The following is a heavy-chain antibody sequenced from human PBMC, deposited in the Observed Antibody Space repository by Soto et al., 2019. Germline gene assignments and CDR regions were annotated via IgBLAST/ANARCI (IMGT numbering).Heavy chain of an antibody. V-gene: IGHV3-72*01. CDR3: ASVIGTSFDL. Sequence: EVQMVESGGGLVQPGGSLRLSCAASGFTFSDHHMDWVRQAPGKGLEWVGRARNKDHSYTTAYAATVKGRFTISRDDSKSSHALQMSSLTTETTSGYFCASVIGTSFDLWGQGTLVTVAS. J-gene: IGHJ4*02. CDR1: GFTFSDHH. CDR2: ARNKDHSYTT.